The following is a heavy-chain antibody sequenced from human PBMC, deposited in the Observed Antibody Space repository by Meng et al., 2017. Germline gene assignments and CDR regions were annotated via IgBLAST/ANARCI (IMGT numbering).Heavy chain of an antibody. CDR2: ISSSGSTI. D-gene: IGHD4-17*01. J-gene: IGHJ2*01. CDR1: GFTFSSYE. CDR3: AREVHDYGDYVFPLSSYFDL. V-gene: IGHV3-48*03. Sequence: GESLKISCAASGFTFSSYEMNWVRQAPGKGLEWVSYISSSGSTIYYADSVKGRFTISRDNAKNSLYLQMNSLRAEDTAVYYCAREVHDYGDYVFPLSSYFDLWGRGTLVTVSS.